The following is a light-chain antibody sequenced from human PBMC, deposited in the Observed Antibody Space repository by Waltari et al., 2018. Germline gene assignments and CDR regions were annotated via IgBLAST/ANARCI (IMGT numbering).Light chain of an antibody. J-gene: IGKJ5*01. CDR3: QQTDTFPRT. V-gene: IGKV1-12*01. CDR1: QGISSW. Sequence: DIQLTQSPSSVAASVGDTVTITCRASQGISSWLVWYQQKPGKAPKLLIYAASGLPGGVPSRFRGSGSGTDFTLTINSLQPEDFATYYCQQTDTFPRTFGQGTRLEIK. CDR2: AAS.